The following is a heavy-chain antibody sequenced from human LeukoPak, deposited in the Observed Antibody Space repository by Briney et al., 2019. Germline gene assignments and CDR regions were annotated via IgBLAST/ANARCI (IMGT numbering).Heavy chain of an antibody. D-gene: IGHD3-3*01. CDR2: IYPGDSDT. J-gene: IGHJ4*02. CDR1: GYSFTSYW. V-gene: IGHV5-51*01. Sequence: GESLKISCKGSGYSFTSYWIGWVRQMPGKGLEWMGIIYPGDSDTRYSPSFQGQVTISADKSISTAYLQWSGLKASDTAMYYCARHIRYYDFWSGYGQYYFDYWGQGTLVTVSS. CDR3: ARHIRYYDFWSGYGQYYFDY.